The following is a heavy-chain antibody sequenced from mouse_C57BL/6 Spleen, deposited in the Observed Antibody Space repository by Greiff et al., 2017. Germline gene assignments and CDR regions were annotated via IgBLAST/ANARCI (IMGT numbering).Heavy chain of an antibody. CDR2: ISNGGGST. CDR1: GFTFSDYY. D-gene: IGHD1-1*01. J-gene: IGHJ1*03. CDR3: ARWDYYGSSYLYFDV. V-gene: IGHV5-12*01. Sequence: EVKLMESGGGLVQPGGSLKLSCAASGFTFSDYYMYWVRQTPEKRLEWVAYISNGGGSTYYPDTVKGRFTISRDNAKNTLYLQMSRLNSEDTAMYYCARWDYYGSSYLYFDVWGTGTTVTVSS.